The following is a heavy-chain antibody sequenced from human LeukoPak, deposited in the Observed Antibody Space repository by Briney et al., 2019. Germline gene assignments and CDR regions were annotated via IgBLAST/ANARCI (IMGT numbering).Heavy chain of an antibody. D-gene: IGHD3-16*02. CDR3: AKDPITFGGVIVPGDYYMDV. Sequence: GGSLRLSCAASGFTVSSNYMSWVRQAPGKGLEWVSVIYSGGSTYYADSVKGRFTISRDNSKNTLYLQMNSLRAEDTAVYYCAKDPITFGGVIVPGDYYMDVWGKGTTVTVSS. J-gene: IGHJ6*03. V-gene: IGHV3-66*01. CDR1: GFTVSSNY. CDR2: IYSGGST.